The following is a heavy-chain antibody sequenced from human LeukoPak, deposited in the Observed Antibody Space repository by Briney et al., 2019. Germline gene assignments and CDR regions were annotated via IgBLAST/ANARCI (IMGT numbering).Heavy chain of an antibody. D-gene: IGHD3-9*01. Sequence: SETLSLTCTVSGGSVSSGSYYWSWIRQPPGKGLEWIGNIYYSGSTNYNPSLNSRVTISVDTSKNQFSLKLSSVTAADTAVYYCARGFDRETYYFDYWGQGTLVTVSS. V-gene: IGHV4-61*01. CDR1: GGSVSSGSYY. J-gene: IGHJ4*02. CDR2: IYYSGST. CDR3: ARGFDRETYYFDY.